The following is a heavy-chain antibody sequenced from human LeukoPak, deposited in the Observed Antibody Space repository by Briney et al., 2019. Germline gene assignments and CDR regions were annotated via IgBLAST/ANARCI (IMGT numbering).Heavy chain of an antibody. CDR1: GYTFSRYV. CDR2: INAGNGGT. J-gene: IGHJ4*02. D-gene: IGHD2-21*01. V-gene: IGHV1-3*01. CDR3: VRVDCGDTCYPGGY. Sequence: ASVKVSCKASGYTFSRYVVHWVRQAPGQRPEWMGWINAGNGGTKYSQNFQGRVTITWDRSANTAYMELSSLTSEDTALYYCVRVDCGDTCYPGGYWGQGTLVAVSS.